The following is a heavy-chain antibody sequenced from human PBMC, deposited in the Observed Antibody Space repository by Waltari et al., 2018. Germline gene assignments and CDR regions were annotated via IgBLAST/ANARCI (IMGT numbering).Heavy chain of an antibody. CDR2: FSPSDGSI. Sequence: QVQLVQSGAAVKKPGASVKVSCKASGYTFTSSYMHWVRQAPGQGLEWMGIFSPSDGSISYAQKFQGRVTVTRDTSTSTVYMELSSLRFEDTAVYYCARAIAAAGTHAPIFDYWGQGTLVTVSS. D-gene: IGHD6-13*01. V-gene: IGHV1-46*01. CDR1: GYTFTSSY. J-gene: IGHJ4*02. CDR3: ARAIAAAGTHAPIFDY.